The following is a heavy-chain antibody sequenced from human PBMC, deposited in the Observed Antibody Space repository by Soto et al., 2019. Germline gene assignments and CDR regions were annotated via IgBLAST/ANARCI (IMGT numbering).Heavy chain of an antibody. CDR2: ISGSGGST. CDR3: AKGSGYDLYYFDY. D-gene: IGHD5-12*01. J-gene: IGHJ4*02. V-gene: IGHV3-23*01. CDR1: GFTFSSYA. Sequence: TGGSLRLSCAASGFTFSSYAMSWVRQAPGKGLEWVSAISGSGGSTYYADSVKGRFTISRDNSKNTLYLQMNSLRAEDTAVYYCAKGSGYDLYYFDYWGQGTLVTVSS.